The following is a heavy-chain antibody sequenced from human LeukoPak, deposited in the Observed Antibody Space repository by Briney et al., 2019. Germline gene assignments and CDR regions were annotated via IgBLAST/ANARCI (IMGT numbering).Heavy chain of an antibody. V-gene: IGHV1-46*01. J-gene: IGHJ4*02. Sequence: ASVKVSCKASGYTFTSYYMHWVRQAPGQGLEWRGVINPSGGSTGYAQKFQGRVTMTRDMSTSTVYMELSSLRSEDTAVYYCARDSQLRYYYGSGSRGKGLDYWGQGTLVTVSS. CDR3: ARDSQLRYYYGSGSRGKGLDY. CDR1: GYTFTSYY. D-gene: IGHD3-10*01. CDR2: INPSGGST.